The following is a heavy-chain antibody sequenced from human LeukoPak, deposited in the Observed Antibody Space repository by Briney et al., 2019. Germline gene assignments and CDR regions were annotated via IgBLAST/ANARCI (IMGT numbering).Heavy chain of an antibody. D-gene: IGHD4-17*01. CDR3: AGGDYGRFDY. V-gene: IGHV3-30*04. Sequence: GRSLRLSCAVSGFSISSYTMHWVRQAPGKGLEWVAAFSYAGSKKDYADSVKGRFTISRVSPKNTLYLQMNSLRAEDTAVYSCAGGDYGRFDYWGQGTLVTVSS. CDR1: GFSISSYT. CDR2: FSYAGSKK. J-gene: IGHJ4*02.